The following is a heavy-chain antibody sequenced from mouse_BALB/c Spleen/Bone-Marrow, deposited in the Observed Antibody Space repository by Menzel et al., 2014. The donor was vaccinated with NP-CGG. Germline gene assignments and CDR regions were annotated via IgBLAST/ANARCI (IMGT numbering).Heavy chain of an antibody. CDR2: IHPNSGNI. CDR3: ARELGRGYYFDY. V-gene: IGHV1S130*01. Sequence: QVQLQQSGSVLVRPGASVKLSCKASGYTFTSSWMHWAKQRPGQGLEWIGEIHPNSGNINYNEKFKGKATLTVDTSSSTAYVDPSSLTSEDSAVYYCARELGRGYYFDYWGQGTTLTVSS. J-gene: IGHJ2*01. D-gene: IGHD4-1*01. CDR1: GYTFTSSW.